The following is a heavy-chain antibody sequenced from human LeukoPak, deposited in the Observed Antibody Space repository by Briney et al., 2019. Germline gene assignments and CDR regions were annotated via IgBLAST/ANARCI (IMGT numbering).Heavy chain of an antibody. D-gene: IGHD3-10*01. CDR1: GFTFSSYA. J-gene: IGHJ4*02. V-gene: IGHV3-30-3*01. CDR2: ISYDGSNK. CDR3: GRGSVGFGELNY. Sequence: GGSLRLSCAASGFTFSSYAMHWVRQAPGEGLEWVAVISYDGSNKFYADSVKGRFTLSRDNSKNTQYLQMNSLRIEDTAVYYCGRGSVGFGELNYWGQGTLVTVSS.